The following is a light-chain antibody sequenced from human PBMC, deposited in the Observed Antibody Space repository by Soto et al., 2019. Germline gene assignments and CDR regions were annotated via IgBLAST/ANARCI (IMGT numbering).Light chain of an antibody. CDR3: QQYTYWPPVT. CDR2: GAS. Sequence: EIVMTQSPATLSVSPGERATLSCRASQSVGSNLAWYQQKPGQAPRLLIYGASTRATGIAARFSGSGSGTEFTLTITSLQSEDFAVYFCQQYTYWPPVTFGQGTKVEI. CDR1: QSVGSN. V-gene: IGKV3-15*01. J-gene: IGKJ1*01.